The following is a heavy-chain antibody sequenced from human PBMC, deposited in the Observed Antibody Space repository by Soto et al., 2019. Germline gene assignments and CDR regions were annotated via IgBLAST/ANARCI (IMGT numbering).Heavy chain of an antibody. Sequence: QVQLVESGGGVVQPGRSLRLSCAASGFTFSSYAMHWVRQAPGKGLEWVAVISYDGSNKYYADSVKGRFTISRDNSKNPLLPPMDRLKAEGTGVYFCARNPIYSSSGHDYWGQGTLVTVSS. CDR1: GFTFSSYA. CDR2: ISYDGSNK. CDR3: ARNPIYSSSGHDY. J-gene: IGHJ4*02. D-gene: IGHD6-13*01. V-gene: IGHV3-30-3*01.